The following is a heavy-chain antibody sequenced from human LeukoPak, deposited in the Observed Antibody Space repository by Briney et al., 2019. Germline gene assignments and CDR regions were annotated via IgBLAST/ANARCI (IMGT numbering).Heavy chain of an antibody. J-gene: IGHJ4*02. V-gene: IGHV3-30*03. CDR3: ARGGPGGTDY. D-gene: IGHD3-16*01. CDR1: GFTFSSYG. CDR2: ISYDGSNE. Sequence: PGGSLRLSCAASGFTFSSYGIHWVRQAPGKGLEWVALISYDGSNEYYADSVKGRFTISRDNSKNTLYMQMNSLRAEDTAVYYCARGGPGGTDYWGQGTLVTVSS.